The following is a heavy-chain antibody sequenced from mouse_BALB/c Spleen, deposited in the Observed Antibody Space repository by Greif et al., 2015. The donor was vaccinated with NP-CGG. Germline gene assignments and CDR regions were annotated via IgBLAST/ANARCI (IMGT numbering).Heavy chain of an antibody. CDR1: GYTFTSYW. Sequence: VQLQQPGAELAKPGASVRMSCKASGYTFTSYWMHWVKQRPGQGLEWIGYNNPSTGYTEYNQKFKDKATLTADKSSSTAYMQLSSLTSEDSAVCYCARNYAMDYWGQGTSVTVSS. V-gene: IGHV1-7*01. J-gene: IGHJ4*01. CDR2: NNPSTGYT. CDR3: ARNYAMDY.